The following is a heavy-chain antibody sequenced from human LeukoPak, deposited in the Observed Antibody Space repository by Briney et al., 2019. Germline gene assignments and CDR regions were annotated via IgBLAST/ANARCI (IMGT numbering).Heavy chain of an antibody. CDR3: ARDVAIRGIAVAGTLNAFDI. D-gene: IGHD6-19*01. CDR2: IYYSGST. Sequence: PSETLSLTCTVSGGSISSSSYYWGWIRQPPGKGLEWIGSIYYSGSTYYNPSLKSRVTISVDTSKNQFSLKLSSVTAADTAVYYCARDVAIRGIAVAGTLNAFDIWGQGTMVTVSS. J-gene: IGHJ3*02. CDR1: GGSISSSSYY. V-gene: IGHV4-39*07.